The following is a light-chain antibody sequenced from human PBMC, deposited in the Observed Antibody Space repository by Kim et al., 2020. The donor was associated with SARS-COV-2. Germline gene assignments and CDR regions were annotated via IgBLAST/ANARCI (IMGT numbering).Light chain of an antibody. CDR3: TPRTTKEKVV. J-gene: IGLJ2*01. CDR1: SLRSYY. V-gene: IGLV3-19*01. Sequence: SSELTQDPAVSVALGQTVRITCQGDSLRSYYATWYQQKPGQAPILVIYGKNNRPSGIPDRFSGSSSGNTASLTIPGTQAAEEAAFYCTPRTTKEKVVSAG. CDR2: GKN.